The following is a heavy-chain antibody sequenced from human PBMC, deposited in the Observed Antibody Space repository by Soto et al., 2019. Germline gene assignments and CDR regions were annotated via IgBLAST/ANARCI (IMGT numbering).Heavy chain of an antibody. CDR2: INPNSGGT. J-gene: IGHJ1*01. Sequence: GASVKVSCKASGYSFTGYNIHWARQAPGQGLEWMGWINPNSGGTNYAQKFQGRVTMTRDTSVTTAYMELSRLTSDDTAVYFCAREGSSSSKYFQHWGQGTLVTVS. D-gene: IGHD6-6*01. V-gene: IGHV1-2*02. CDR3: AREGSSSSKYFQH. CDR1: GYSFTGYN.